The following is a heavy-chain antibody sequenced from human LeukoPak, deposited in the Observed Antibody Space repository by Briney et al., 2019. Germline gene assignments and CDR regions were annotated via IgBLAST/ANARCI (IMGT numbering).Heavy chain of an antibody. CDR2: ISPTGDTI. J-gene: IGHJ6*02. CDR3: ARGYGPRMNYYGMDV. V-gene: IGHV3-48*03. D-gene: IGHD3-10*01. CDR1: GFPFSTYE. Sequence: PGGSLRLSCAASGFPFSTYEMSWVRQAPGKGLEWVSYISPTGDTIYYADSVRGRFTISRDNAKNSLYQQMNSLRAEDTAVYYCARGYGPRMNYYGMDVWGQGTTVTVSS.